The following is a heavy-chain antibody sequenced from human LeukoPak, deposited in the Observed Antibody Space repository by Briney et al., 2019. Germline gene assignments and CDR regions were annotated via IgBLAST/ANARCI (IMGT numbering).Heavy chain of an antibody. J-gene: IGHJ4*02. V-gene: IGHV3-23*01. CDR2: ISASGDYT. Sequence: GGSLRLSCAASGFVFSSFTMAWVRQSPGKGLEWVSSISASGDYTYYADSVKGRFTISRDHSKNTLYLQMNSLRADDAALNYCAGASVVPWYYWGQGTLVTVSS. D-gene: IGHD2-2*01. CDR1: GFVFSSFT. CDR3: AGASVVPWYY.